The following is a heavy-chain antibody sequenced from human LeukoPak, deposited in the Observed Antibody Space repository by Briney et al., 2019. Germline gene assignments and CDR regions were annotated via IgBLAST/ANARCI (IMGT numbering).Heavy chain of an antibody. Sequence: PSETLSLTCAVYGGSFSGYYWSWIRQPPGKGLEWIGEINHSGSTNYNPSLKSRVTISVDTSKNQFSLKLSSVTAADTAVYYCAKDRESGSLDYWGQGTLVTVSS. CDR2: INHSGST. CDR1: GGSFSGYY. D-gene: IGHD1-26*01. CDR3: AKDRESGSLDY. J-gene: IGHJ4*02. V-gene: IGHV4-34*01.